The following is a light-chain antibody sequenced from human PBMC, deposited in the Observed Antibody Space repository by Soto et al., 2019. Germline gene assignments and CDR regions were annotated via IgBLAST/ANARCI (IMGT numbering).Light chain of an antibody. V-gene: IGKV1-5*01. CDR2: DGS. CDR3: QQYSDYSWT. CDR1: QSISGW. Sequence: DLQMTQSPSTLSASVADRVTITCRASQSISGWLAWYQQKPGKAPKLLIYDGSILQSGVPSRFSGSGSGTEFTLTITSLQPDDFATYYCQQYSDYSWTFGQGTKVEIK. J-gene: IGKJ1*01.